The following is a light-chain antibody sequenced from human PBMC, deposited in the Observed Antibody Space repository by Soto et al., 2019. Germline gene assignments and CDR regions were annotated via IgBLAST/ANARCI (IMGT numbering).Light chain of an antibody. V-gene: IGKV3-15*01. J-gene: IGKJ5*01. Sequence: EIMMTQSPATLSVSPGERATLSCRASQSVGNNLAWYQQKPGQTPRLLIYYASTRATGIPARFSGSGSGTEFTLTITSLQSEDFALYYCQQYNDWPPITFGQGTRLEIK. CDR3: QQYNDWPPIT. CDR2: YAS. CDR1: QSVGNN.